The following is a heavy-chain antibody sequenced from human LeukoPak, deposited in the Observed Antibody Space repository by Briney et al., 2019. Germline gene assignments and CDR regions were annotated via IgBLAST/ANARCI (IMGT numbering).Heavy chain of an antibody. V-gene: IGHV3-7*01. CDR3: ARWDAYCSGGSCYFGGFAFDI. D-gene: IGHD2-15*01. CDR2: IKQDGGVT. CDR1: GVTLSNYA. J-gene: IGHJ3*02. Sequence: GGSLRLSCVASGVTLSNYAMSWARQAPGKGLEWVAHIKQDGGVTHYVDSLKGRFTISRDNAKNSIYLQMNSLGADDTAMYYCARWDAYCSGGSCYFGGFAFDIWGQGTMVTVSS.